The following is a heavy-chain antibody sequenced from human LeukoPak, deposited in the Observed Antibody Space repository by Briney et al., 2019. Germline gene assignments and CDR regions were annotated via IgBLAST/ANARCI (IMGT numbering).Heavy chain of an antibody. D-gene: IGHD1-14*01. Sequence: PSETLSLTXAVYGGSFSGYYWSWIRQPPRKGLEWIGEINHSGSTNYNPSLKSRVTISVDTSKNQFSLKLSSVTAADTAVYYCARRHNVGFDYWGQGTLVTVSS. V-gene: IGHV4-34*01. CDR3: ARRHNVGFDY. CDR1: GGSFSGYY. J-gene: IGHJ4*02. CDR2: INHSGST.